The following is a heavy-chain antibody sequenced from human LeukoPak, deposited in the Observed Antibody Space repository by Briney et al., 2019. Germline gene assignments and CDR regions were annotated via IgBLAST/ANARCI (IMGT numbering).Heavy chain of an antibody. CDR2: MNPSSGNT. J-gene: IGHJ6*02. D-gene: IGHD3-9*01. CDR1: GYTFTSSN. Sequence: AAVRVSCKVSGYTFTSSNINWVRQAPGQGLEWMGWMNPSSGNTAYAQRFQGRVTMTRDTSTNTAFLQQTSLRSEDTAVYYCARGLDVERSSAWSWGPKKFYYNVMDVWGQGTTVTVSS. CDR3: ARGLDVERSSAWSWGPKKFYYNVMDV. V-gene: IGHV1-8*01.